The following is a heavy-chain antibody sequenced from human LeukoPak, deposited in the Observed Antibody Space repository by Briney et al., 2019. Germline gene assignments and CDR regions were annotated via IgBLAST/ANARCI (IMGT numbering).Heavy chain of an antibody. V-gene: IGHV3-23*01. CDR1: GFTFSSYA. CDR2: ISGSDGST. CDR3: AKDAPYCSGGSCYDY. Sequence: TGGSLRLSCAASGFTFSSYAMSWVRQAPGKGLEWVSAISGSDGSTYYADSVKGRFTISRDNSKNTLYLQMNSLRAEDTAVYYCAKDAPYCSGGSCYDYWGQGTLVTVSS. D-gene: IGHD2-15*01. J-gene: IGHJ4*02.